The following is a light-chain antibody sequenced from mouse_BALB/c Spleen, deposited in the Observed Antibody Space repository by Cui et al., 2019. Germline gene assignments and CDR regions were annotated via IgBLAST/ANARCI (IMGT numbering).Light chain of an antibody. CDR1: PSVSY. CDR2: ATA. CDR3: QQWSSNPPT. J-gene: IGKJ2*01. Sequence: QIVLSQSPAIMSASPGEKVTLTCRASPSVSYMHGYQQQPESPPKPWIYATANLASGVPARFSGSGSGTSYSLTISRVEAEDAATYYCQQWSSNPPTFGGGTKLEIK. V-gene: IGKV4-72*01.